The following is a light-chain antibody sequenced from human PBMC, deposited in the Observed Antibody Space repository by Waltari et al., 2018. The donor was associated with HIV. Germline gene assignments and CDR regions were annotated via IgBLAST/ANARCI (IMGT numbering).Light chain of an antibody. V-gene: IGLV2-8*01. J-gene: IGLJ2*01. CDR3: SSYANKSGFYVV. CDR1: NSDIGGYNY. Sequence: QSALTQPPSASGSPGQSVTISCTGTNSDIGGYNYVSWYQQHPGKAPKLVISEVTKRPPGVPGRFSGSKSGTTASLTVSGLQAEDESDYYCSSYANKSGFYVVFGGGTRLTVL. CDR2: EVT.